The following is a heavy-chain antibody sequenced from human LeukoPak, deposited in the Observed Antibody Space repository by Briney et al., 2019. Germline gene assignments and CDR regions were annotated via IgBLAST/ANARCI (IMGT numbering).Heavy chain of an antibody. D-gene: IGHD3-22*01. V-gene: IGHV3-23*01. CDR2: ICNSGGCT. CDR1: GFTFSTYA. Sequence: PGGSLRLSCAASGFTFSTYAMTWVRQAPGKGLEWVSAICNSGGCTYHADSVKGRFTTSRDNSKNTLYLQMNSLRAEDTAIYYCARNYYDSSGYLDYFDYWGQGTLVTVSS. J-gene: IGHJ4*02. CDR3: ARNYYDSSGYLDYFDY.